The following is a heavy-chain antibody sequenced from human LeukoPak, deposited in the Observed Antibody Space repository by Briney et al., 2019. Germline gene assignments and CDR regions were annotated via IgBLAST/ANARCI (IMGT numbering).Heavy chain of an antibody. CDR3: AEGGGDSHNWFDP. J-gene: IGHJ5*02. Sequence: SVKVSCKASGGTFNSYTVSWVRQAPGQGLEWMGRVIPILGITNYAQNFQDRVTVTADKSTSTAFMELSSLTSEDTAVYYCAEGGGDSHNWFDPWGQGTLVTVSS. CDR2: VIPILGIT. CDR1: GGTFNSYT. V-gene: IGHV1-69*02. D-gene: IGHD2-21*02.